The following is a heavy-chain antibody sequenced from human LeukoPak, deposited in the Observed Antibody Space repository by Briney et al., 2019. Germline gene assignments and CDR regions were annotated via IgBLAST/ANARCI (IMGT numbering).Heavy chain of an antibody. CDR3: ATAAWGSGSYYYFDY. J-gene: IGHJ4*02. CDR1: GYTITELS. V-gene: IGHV1-24*01. Sequence: GASVKVSCKVSGYTITELSMHWVRQAPGKGLEWMGGFDPEDGETIYAQKLQGRVTMTEGTSTDTAYMELSSLRSEDTAVYYCATAAWGSGSYYYFDYWGQGTLVTVSS. D-gene: IGHD3-10*01. CDR2: FDPEDGET.